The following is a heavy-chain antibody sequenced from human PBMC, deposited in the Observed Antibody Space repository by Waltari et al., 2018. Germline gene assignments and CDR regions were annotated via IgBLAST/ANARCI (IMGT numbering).Heavy chain of an antibody. Sequence: QVQLVQSGAGVKKPGSSVKVSCKASVGTFRSYTISWARQAPGQGLEWMGRIIPILGIANYAQKFQGRVTITADKSTSTAYMELSSLRSEDTAVYYCARGLGDYWGQGTLVTVSS. CDR2: IIPILGIA. CDR1: VGTFRSYT. J-gene: IGHJ4*02. D-gene: IGHD7-27*01. CDR3: ARGLGDY. V-gene: IGHV1-69*02.